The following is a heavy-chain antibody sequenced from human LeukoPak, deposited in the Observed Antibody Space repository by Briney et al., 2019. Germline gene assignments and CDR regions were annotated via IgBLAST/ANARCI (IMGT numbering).Heavy chain of an antibody. V-gene: IGHV3-7*01. CDR2: IKQDGSEK. Sequence: PGGSLRLSCAASGFTLGTFWMSWLRQAPGKGLEWVANIKQDGSEKYYVDSVKGRFTISRDNAKNSLFLQMNSLRAEDTAVYYCARPRWLQFGPHDSWGQGTLVTVSS. CDR3: ARPRWLQFGPHDS. D-gene: IGHD5-24*01. CDR1: GFTLGTFW. J-gene: IGHJ4*02.